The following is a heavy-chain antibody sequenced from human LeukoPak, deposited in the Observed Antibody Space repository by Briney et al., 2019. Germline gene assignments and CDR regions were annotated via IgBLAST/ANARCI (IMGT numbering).Heavy chain of an antibody. CDR1: GYTFTGYY. D-gene: IGHD2-15*01. V-gene: IGHV1-2*02. J-gene: IGHJ4*02. CDR2: IHPNSGDT. CDR3: ARDQAFVYCSGGTCYDDY. Sequence: GASVKVSCKASGYTFTGYYMHWVRQAPGQGLEWMGWIHPNSGDTHYAQKFQGRVTMTRDTSINTAYMELSRLRSDDTAVYYCARDQAFVYCSGGTCYDDYWGQGSLVTVSS.